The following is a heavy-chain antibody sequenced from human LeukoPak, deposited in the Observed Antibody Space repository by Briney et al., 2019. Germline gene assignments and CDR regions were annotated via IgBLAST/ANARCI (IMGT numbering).Heavy chain of an antibody. CDR2: IYYSGST. V-gene: IGHV4-59*11. D-gene: IGHD3-22*01. CDR1: GYSISNGHY. Sequence: PSETLSLTCTVSGYSISNGHYWGWIRQPPGKGLEWIGYIYYSGSTNYNPSLKSRVTISVDTSKNQFSLKLSSVTAADTAVYYCARNFHYDTSGFDAFDIWGQGTMVTVSS. J-gene: IGHJ3*02. CDR3: ARNFHYDTSGFDAFDI.